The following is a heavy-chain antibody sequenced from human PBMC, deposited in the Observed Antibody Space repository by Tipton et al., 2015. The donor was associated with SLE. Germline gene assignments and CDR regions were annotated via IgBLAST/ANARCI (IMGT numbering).Heavy chain of an antibody. CDR1: GGSISSYY. J-gene: IGHJ5*02. V-gene: IGHV4-4*07. CDR3: ARGIAAAVNWFDP. D-gene: IGHD6-13*01. Sequence: TLSLTCTVSGGSISSYYWSWIRQPAGKGLEWIGRIYTSGSTNYNPSLKSRVTISVDTSKNQFSLKLSPVTAADTAVYYCARGIAAAVNWFDPWGQGTLVTVSS. CDR2: IYTSGST.